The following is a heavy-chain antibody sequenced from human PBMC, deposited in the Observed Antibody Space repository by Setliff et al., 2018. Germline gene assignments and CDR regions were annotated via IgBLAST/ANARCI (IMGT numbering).Heavy chain of an antibody. D-gene: IGHD3-3*01. CDR1: GGSISSSSYY. V-gene: IGHV4-39*01. J-gene: IGHJ4*02. CDR3: ARTPDGFLGDGYNLNTLGYFDS. CDR2: IYYSGST. Sequence: PSETLSLTCTVSGGSISSSSYYWGWIRQPPGKGLEWIGSIYYSGSTYYNPSLKSRVTILVDKSTDQFTLKLSSVTAADTAVYYCARTPDGFLGDGYNLNTLGYFDSWGQGTLVTVSS.